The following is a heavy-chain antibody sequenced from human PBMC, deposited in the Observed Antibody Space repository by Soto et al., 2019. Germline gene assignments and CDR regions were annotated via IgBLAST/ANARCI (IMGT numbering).Heavy chain of an antibody. CDR3: ARGGNSNNWKLFDY. Sequence: EVQLVESGGGLVQPGGSLRLSCAVTGFTISSNYMNWVRQAPGKGLEWVSVMYAAGSTYYEDSVKGRFNISRDNSKNTVYLQMNSLRGEDTAVYYCARGGNSNNWKLFDYWGQGTLVTVSS. V-gene: IGHV3-66*01. J-gene: IGHJ4*02. D-gene: IGHD1-1*01. CDR2: MYAAGST. CDR1: GFTISSNY.